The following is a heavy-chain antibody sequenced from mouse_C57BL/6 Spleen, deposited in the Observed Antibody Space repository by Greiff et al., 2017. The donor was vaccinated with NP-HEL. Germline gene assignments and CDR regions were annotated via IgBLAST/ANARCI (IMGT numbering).Heavy chain of an antibody. J-gene: IGHJ4*01. CDR1: GFTFSDYY. D-gene: IGHD2-4*01. V-gene: IGHV5-16*01. Sequence: EVMLVESEGGLVQPGSSMKLSCTASGFTFSDYYMAWVRQVPEKGLEWVANINYDGSSTYYLDSLKSRFIISRDNAKNILYLQMSSLKSEDTATYYCARDRNDYDGYAMDYWGQGTSVTVSS. CDR3: ARDRNDYDGYAMDY. CDR2: INYDGSST.